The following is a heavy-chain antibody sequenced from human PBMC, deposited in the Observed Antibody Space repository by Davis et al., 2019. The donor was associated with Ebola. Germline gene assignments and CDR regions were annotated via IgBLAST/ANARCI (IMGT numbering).Heavy chain of an antibody. CDR2: ISSSSSTI. CDR3: ARAGVNSYDSSGYYYDY. V-gene: IGHV3-48*02. CDR1: GFTFTRYS. J-gene: IGHJ4*02. Sequence: GESLKISCAASGFTFTRYSMNWVRQAPGKGLEWVSYISSSSSTISYADSVKGRFTISRDNAKNSLYLQMNSLRDEDTAVYFCARAGVNSYDSSGYYYDYWGQGTLVTVSS. D-gene: IGHD3-22*01.